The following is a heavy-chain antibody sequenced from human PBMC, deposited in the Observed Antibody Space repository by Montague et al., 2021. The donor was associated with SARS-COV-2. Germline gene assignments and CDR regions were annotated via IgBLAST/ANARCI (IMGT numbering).Heavy chain of an antibody. CDR3: ARDKAEYIVVVPAVPLAYGMDV. J-gene: IGHJ6*02. CDR2: IYYSGST. D-gene: IGHD2-2*01. CDR1: GGSISSSSYY. Sequence: SETLSLTCTVSGGSISSSSYYWGWIRQPPGKGLEWIGSIYYSGSTYYNPSLKSRVTISVDTSKNRFSLKLSSVTAADTAVYYCARDKAEYIVVVPAVPLAYGMDVWGQGTTVTVSS. V-gene: IGHV4-39*07.